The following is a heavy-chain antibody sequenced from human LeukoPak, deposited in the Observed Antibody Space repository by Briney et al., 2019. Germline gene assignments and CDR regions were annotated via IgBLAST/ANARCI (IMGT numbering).Heavy chain of an antibody. CDR1: GGSISSSSYY. D-gene: IGHD4/OR15-4a*01. Sequence: SETLSLTCTVSGGSISSSSYYWGWIRQPPGKGLEWIGSIYYSGSTYYNPSLKSRVTISVDTSKNQFSLKLSSVTAADTAVYYCARHAPLWWSGKAGWFDPWGQGTLVTVSS. V-gene: IGHV4-39*01. CDR2: IYYSGST. CDR3: ARHAPLWWSGKAGWFDP. J-gene: IGHJ5*02.